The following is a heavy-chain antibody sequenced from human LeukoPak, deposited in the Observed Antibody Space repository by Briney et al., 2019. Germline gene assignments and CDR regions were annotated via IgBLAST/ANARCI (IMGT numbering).Heavy chain of an antibody. CDR2: IYTSGST. D-gene: IGHD1-26*01. Sequence: SETLSLTCTVSGGSISSYYWSWIRQPAGKGLEWIGRIYTSGSTNYNPSLKSRVTMSVDTSKNQFSLKLSSVTAADTAVYYCARADQWELLSVAFDIWGQGTMVTVSS. CDR3: ARADQWELLSVAFDI. CDR1: GGSISSYY. J-gene: IGHJ3*02. V-gene: IGHV4-4*07.